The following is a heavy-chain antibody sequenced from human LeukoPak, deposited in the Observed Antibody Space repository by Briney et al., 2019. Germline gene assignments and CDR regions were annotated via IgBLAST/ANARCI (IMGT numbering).Heavy chain of an antibody. J-gene: IGHJ3*02. CDR1: GYTFTGYY. Sequence: ASVKVSCKASGYTFTGYYMHWVRQAPGQGLEWMGWINPNSGGTNYAQKFQGWVTMTRDTSISTAYMELSRLRSDDTAVYYCARSYYYDSSALGAFDIWGQGTMVTVSS. V-gene: IGHV1-2*04. CDR3: ARSYYYDSSALGAFDI. CDR2: INPNSGGT. D-gene: IGHD3-22*01.